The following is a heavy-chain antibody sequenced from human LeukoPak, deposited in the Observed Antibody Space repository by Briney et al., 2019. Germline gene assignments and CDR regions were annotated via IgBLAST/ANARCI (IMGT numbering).Heavy chain of an antibody. D-gene: IGHD3-3*01. J-gene: IGHJ3*02. V-gene: IGHV1-8*03. Sequence: ASVNVSCKASGYTFTSYDINGVRQATGQGREGMGWMNPNSGNTGYAQKFQGRVTITRNTSISTAYMELSSLRSEDTAVYYCARVNYDFWSGYYSRAFDIWGQGTMVTVSS. CDR2: MNPNSGNT. CDR1: GYTFTSYD. CDR3: ARVNYDFWSGYYSRAFDI.